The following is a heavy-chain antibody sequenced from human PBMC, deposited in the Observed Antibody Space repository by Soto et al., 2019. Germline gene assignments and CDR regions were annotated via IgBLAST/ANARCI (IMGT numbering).Heavy chain of an antibody. Sequence: ASVKVSCKASGYTFTSYGISWVRQAPGQGLEWMGWISAYNGNTNYAQKLQGRVTMTTDTSTSTAYMELRSLRSDDTAVYYCARAYCGGDCYRNWLDPWGQGTMVTVYS. D-gene: IGHD2-21*02. CDR3: ARAYCGGDCYRNWLDP. V-gene: IGHV1-18*04. CDR2: ISAYNGNT. CDR1: GYTFTSYG. J-gene: IGHJ5*02.